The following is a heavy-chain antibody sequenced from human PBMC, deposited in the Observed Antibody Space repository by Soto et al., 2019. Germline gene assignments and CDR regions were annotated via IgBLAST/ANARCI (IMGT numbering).Heavy chain of an antibody. Sequence: GESLKISCKGSGYSFTSYWIGWVRQMPGKGLEWMGIIYPGDSDTRYSPSFQGQVTISADKSISTAYLQWSSLKASDTAMYYCARQFSTYYYDSSGLAYWGQGTLVTVSS. CDR2: IYPGDSDT. D-gene: IGHD3-22*01. CDR1: GYSFTSYW. J-gene: IGHJ4*02. CDR3: ARQFSTYYYDSSGLAY. V-gene: IGHV5-51*01.